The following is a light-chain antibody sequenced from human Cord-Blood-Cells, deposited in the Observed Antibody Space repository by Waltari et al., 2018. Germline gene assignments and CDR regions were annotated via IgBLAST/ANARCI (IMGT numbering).Light chain of an antibody. Sequence: EIVMTQSPATLSVSPGERATLFCRANQSVSSNLAWYQQKPGQAPRLLIYGASTRATGIPARFSGSGSGTEFTLTISSLQSEDFAVYYCQQYNNLWTFGQGTKVEIK. CDR3: QQYNNLWT. V-gene: IGKV3-15*01. CDR2: GAS. J-gene: IGKJ1*01. CDR1: QSVSSN.